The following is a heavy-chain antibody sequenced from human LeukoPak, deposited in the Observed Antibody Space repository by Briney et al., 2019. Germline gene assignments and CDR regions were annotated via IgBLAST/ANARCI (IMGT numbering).Heavy chain of an antibody. D-gene: IGHD3-10*01. J-gene: IGHJ4*02. CDR3: ARVLGSYAVDY. Sequence: GGSLRLSCAASGFTFSDYYMSWIRQAPGKGLEYISYISKSGSTKDYTDSVKGRFTISRDNAKNSLYLQMNSLRAEDTAVYYCARVLGSYAVDYWGQGTRATVSS. CDR2: ISKSGSTK. V-gene: IGHV3-11*01. CDR1: GFTFSDYY.